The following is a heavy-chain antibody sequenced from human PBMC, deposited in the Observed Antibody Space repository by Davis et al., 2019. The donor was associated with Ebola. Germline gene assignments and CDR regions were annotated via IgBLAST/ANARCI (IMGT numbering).Heavy chain of an antibody. CDR3: AKVHPPTTVTTGWFDP. J-gene: IGHJ5*02. CDR1: GFTFSIYT. CDR2: ISVRSIT. Sequence: GESLKISCAASGFTFSIYTISWVRQAPGKGLEWVSSISVRSITYHADSVKGRFTISRDNSKNTLYLQMNSLRAEDTAVYYCAKVHPPTTVTTGWFDPWGQGTLVTVSS. D-gene: IGHD4-17*01. V-gene: IGHV3-23*01.